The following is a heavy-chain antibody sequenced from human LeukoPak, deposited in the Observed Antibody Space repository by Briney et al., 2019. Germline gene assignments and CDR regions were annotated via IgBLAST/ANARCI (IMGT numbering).Heavy chain of an antibody. CDR2: IYSDGGT. Sequence: GGSLRLSCASSRFTVSGNYMTWVRQAPGKGLEWVSVIYSDGGTYYADSVKGRFTISRDNAKNSLYLQMNSLRAEDTAVYYCARDFKTPAYYYGMDVWGQGTTVTVSS. CDR3: ARDFKTPAYYYGMDV. V-gene: IGHV3-53*01. CDR1: RFTVSGNY. J-gene: IGHJ6*02.